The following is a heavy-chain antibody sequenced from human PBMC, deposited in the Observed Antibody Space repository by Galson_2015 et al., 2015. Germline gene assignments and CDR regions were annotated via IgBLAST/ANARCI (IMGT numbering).Heavy chain of an antibody. CDR3: ARLRWADAFDI. CDR1: GFTFSSYW. D-gene: IGHD1-26*01. CDR2: IKQDESEK. J-gene: IGHJ3*02. Sequence: SLRLSCAASGFTFSSYWMSWVRQAPGKGLEWVANIKQDESEKYYVESVKGRFTISRDNAKNSLYLQMNSLRAEDTAVYYCARLRWADAFDIWGQGTMVTVSS. V-gene: IGHV3-7*01.